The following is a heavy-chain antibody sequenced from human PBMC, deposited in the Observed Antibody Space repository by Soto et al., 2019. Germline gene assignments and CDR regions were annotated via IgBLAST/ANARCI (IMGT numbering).Heavy chain of an antibody. CDR2: IYHSGST. Sequence: SETLSLTCGVFGGSISNSNWWTWVRQPPGKGLEWIGEIYHSGSTNYNSSLMSRVTISLDKPNNQFSLKLTSVTAADTAVYYCAHRPIVGAAIWGQGTLVTVS. CDR1: GGSISNSNW. V-gene: IGHV4-4*02. CDR3: AHRPIVGAAI. D-gene: IGHD1-26*01. J-gene: IGHJ4*02.